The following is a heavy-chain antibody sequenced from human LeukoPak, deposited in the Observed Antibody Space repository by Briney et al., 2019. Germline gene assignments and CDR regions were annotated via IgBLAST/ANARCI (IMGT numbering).Heavy chain of an antibody. J-gene: IGHJ3*02. CDR1: GGSISSYY. CDR2: IYYSGST. CDR3: ARTPREGLDAFDI. V-gene: IGHV4-59*01. Sequence: PSETLSLTCTVSGGSISSYYWSWIRQPPGKGLEWIGYIYYSGSTNFNPSLKSRVTISVDTSKNQFSLKLSSVTAADTAVYYCARTPREGLDAFDIWGQGTMVTVSS. D-gene: IGHD1-26*01.